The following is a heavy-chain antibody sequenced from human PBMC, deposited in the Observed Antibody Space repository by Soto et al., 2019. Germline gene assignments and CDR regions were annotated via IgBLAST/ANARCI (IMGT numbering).Heavy chain of an antibody. D-gene: IGHD1-26*01. CDR3: ARRGSGSYYDY. J-gene: IGHJ4*02. Sequence: EVQLLESGGGLVQPGGSLRLSCAASGFTFSSYAMRWVRQAPVKGLEWVSAISGSGGSTYYADSVKGRFTISRDNSKNTLYLQMNSLSAEDTAVYYCARRGSGSYYDYWGQGTLVTGSS. CDR2: ISGSGGST. CDR1: GFTFSSYA. V-gene: IGHV3-23*01.